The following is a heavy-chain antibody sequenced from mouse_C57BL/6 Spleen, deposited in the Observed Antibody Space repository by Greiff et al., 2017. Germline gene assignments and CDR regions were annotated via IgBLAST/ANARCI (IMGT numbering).Heavy chain of an antibody. V-gene: IGHV1-22*01. Sequence: EVKLVESGPELVKPGASVKMSCKASGYTFTDYNMHWVKQSHGKSLEWIGYINPNNGGTSYNQKFKGKATLTVNKSSSTAYMELRSLTSEDSAVYYCASLASQGFAYWGQGTLVTVSA. CDR1: GYTFTDYN. CDR2: INPNNGGT. D-gene: IGHD6-1*01. CDR3: ASLASQGFAY. J-gene: IGHJ3*01.